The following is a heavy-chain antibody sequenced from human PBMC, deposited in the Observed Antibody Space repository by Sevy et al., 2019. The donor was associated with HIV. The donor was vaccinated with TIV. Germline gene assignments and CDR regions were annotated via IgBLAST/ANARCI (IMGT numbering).Heavy chain of an antibody. V-gene: IGHV4-59*01. J-gene: IGHJ4*02. CDR2: IYYSGIT. Sequence: SETLSLSCTVSAGTLTSYYWCWIRQAPGKGLEWVGCIYYSGITNYNPSLKSRVTISVDTARKEVFLMLKSVTGADTAVYYCARAGSGYFMFDYWGQGALVTVSS. D-gene: IGHD3-3*01. CDR1: AGTLTSYY. CDR3: ARAGSGYFMFDY.